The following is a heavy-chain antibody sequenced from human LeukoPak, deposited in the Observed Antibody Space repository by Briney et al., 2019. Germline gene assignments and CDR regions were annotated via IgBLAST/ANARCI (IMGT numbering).Heavy chain of an antibody. Sequence: PGESLKISRKGSGYSFTNYWIGWVRQMPGKGLEWMGIIYPGDSDTRYIPSFQGQVTISADKSINTAYLQWSSLKASDTAMYYCARRVDSYWFFDYWGQGTLVTVSS. J-gene: IGHJ4*02. CDR1: GYSFTNYW. V-gene: IGHV5-51*01. D-gene: IGHD1-26*01. CDR2: IYPGDSDT. CDR3: ARRVDSYWFFDY.